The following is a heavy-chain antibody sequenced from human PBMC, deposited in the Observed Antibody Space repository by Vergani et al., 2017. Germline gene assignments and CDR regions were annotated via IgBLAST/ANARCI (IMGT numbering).Heavy chain of an antibody. V-gene: IGHV4-38-2*02. Sequence: QVQLQESGPGLVKPSETLSLTCAVSGFSIDNGYYWDWIRQPPGKGLEWIGSIYRTGRTHFNPSLKSRVTISVDTSNNHFSLRLNSLTAADTAVYYCAREGAAAGTGPGALSYYYYGMDVWGKGTTVTVSS. D-gene: IGHD6-13*01. CDR3: AREGAAAGTGPGALSYYYYGMDV. J-gene: IGHJ6*04. CDR2: IYRTGRT. CDR1: GFSIDNGYY.